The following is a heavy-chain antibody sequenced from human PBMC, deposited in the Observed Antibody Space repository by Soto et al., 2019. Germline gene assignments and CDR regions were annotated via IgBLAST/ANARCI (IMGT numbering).Heavy chain of an antibody. CDR1: GASFTGYY. CDR3: ARGQEGIVATH. V-gene: IGHV4-34*01. CDR2: VKHWGGT. J-gene: IGHJ4*02. D-gene: IGHD5-12*01. Sequence: QVQLQQWSTGLLKPSETLSLTCAVSGASFTGYYWSWIRQPPGKGLEWIGEVKHWGGTNYSPSLRGRVTISADTSKNQFSLQLNSVTGADTAVYYCARGQEGIVATHWDQGTLVTVSS.